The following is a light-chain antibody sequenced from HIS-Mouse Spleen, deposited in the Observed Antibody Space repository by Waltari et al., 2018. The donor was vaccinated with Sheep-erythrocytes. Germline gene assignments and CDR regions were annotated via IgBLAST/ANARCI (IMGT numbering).Light chain of an antibody. V-gene: IGLV2-11*01. CDR2: DVS. CDR1: SSYVGGYNP. Sequence: QSALTQPRSVSGSPGQSVTISCPGTSSYVGGYNPVSWYQQTPGKAPKLMIYDVSKRPSGVPDRFSGSKSGNTASLTISGLQAEDEADYYCCSYAGSYNHVFATGTKVTVL. CDR3: CSYAGSYNHV. J-gene: IGLJ1*01.